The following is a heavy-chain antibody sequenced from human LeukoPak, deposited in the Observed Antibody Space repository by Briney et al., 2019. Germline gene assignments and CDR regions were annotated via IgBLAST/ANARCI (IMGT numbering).Heavy chain of an antibody. J-gene: IGHJ5*02. CDR1: GGSISSSSYY. Sequence: PSETLSLTCTVSGGSISSSSYYWGWIRQPPGKGLEWIGSIYYSGSTYYNPSLKSRVTISVDTSKNQFSLKLSSVTAADTAVYYCARGPEYYNWFDPWGQGTLVTVSS. CDR3: ARGPEYYNWFDP. V-gene: IGHV4-39*07. CDR2: IYYSGST. D-gene: IGHD2/OR15-2a*01.